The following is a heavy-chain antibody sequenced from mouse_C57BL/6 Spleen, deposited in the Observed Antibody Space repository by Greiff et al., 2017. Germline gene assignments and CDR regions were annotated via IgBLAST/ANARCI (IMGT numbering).Heavy chain of an antibody. CDR2: IHPNSGST. J-gene: IGHJ2*01. CDR1: GYTFTSYW. CDR3: AKSSNDGYYFDY. Sequence: QVQLQQPGAELVKPGASVKLSCKASGYTFTSYWMHWVKQRPGQGLEWIGMIHPNSGSTNYNEKFKSKATLTVDKSSSTAYMQLSSLTSEDSAVYYCAKSSNDGYYFDYWGQGTTLTVSS. V-gene: IGHV1-64*01. D-gene: IGHD2-3*01.